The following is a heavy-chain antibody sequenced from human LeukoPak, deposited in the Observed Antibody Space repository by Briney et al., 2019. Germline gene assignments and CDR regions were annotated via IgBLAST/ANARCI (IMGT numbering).Heavy chain of an antibody. CDR3: ARGTRITIFGVVIGSGPIDAFDI. CDR1: GYTFTGYY. J-gene: IGHJ3*02. D-gene: IGHD3-3*01. CDR2: INPNNGGT. V-gene: IGHV1-2*04. Sequence: ASVKVSCKASGYTFTGYYIHWVRQAPGQGLEWMGRINPNNGGTNYAQKFQGWVTMTRDTSISTAYMELSRLRSDGTAVYYCARGTRITIFGVVIGSGPIDAFDIWGQGTMVTVSS.